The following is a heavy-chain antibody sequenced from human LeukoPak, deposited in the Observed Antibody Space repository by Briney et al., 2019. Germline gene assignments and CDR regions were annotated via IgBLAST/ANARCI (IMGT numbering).Heavy chain of an antibody. CDR2: ISGSGGST. CDR3: AKANGRGYSYGYALDY. J-gene: IGHJ4*02. D-gene: IGHD5-18*01. Sequence: GGSLRLSCAASGFTVSSYAMSWVRQAPGKGLEWVSAISGSGGSTYYADSVKGRFTISRDNSKNTLYLQMNSLRAEDTAVYYCAKANGRGYSYGYALDYWGQGTLVTVSS. V-gene: IGHV3-23*01. CDR1: GFTVSSYA.